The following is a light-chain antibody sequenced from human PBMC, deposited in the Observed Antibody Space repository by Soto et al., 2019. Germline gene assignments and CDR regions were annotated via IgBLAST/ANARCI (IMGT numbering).Light chain of an antibody. J-gene: IGKJ5*01. Sequence: DIQLTQSPSFLSASVGDRVTITCRASQGISSYFALYQKKPGKAPKLLIYAASTLQSGVPSRFSGSGSGTEFTHTNSSLQPEDFATYYCQQLNSHPGATFGQGTRLESK. V-gene: IGKV1-9*01. CDR2: AAS. CDR3: QQLNSHPGAT. CDR1: QGISSY.